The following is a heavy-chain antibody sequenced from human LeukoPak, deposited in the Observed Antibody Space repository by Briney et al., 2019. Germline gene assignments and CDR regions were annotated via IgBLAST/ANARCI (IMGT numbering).Heavy chain of an antibody. CDR1: GFTVSSNY. D-gene: IGHD3-10*01. Sequence: PGGSLRPSCAASGFTVSSNYMSWVRQVAGRGLEWVSVIYSGGSTYYADSVKGRFTISRDNSKNTLSLQMNSLRTEDTAVFYCAKGSGGSGSFYNHFDCWGQGTLVTVSS. V-gene: IGHV3-53*05. J-gene: IGHJ4*02. CDR3: AKGSGGSGSFYNHFDC. CDR2: IYSGGST.